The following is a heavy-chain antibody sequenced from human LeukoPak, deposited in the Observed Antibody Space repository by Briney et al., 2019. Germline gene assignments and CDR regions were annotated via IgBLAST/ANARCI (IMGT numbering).Heavy chain of an antibody. CDR1: RFTFSNYG. Sequence: PGGSLRLSCVASRFTFSNYGMHWVRQAPGKGLEWVALIWYDGSNKYCADSVKGRFTISRDNSENTLYLQMNSLRAEDAAVYYCARGSPRASSGHYYYFDFWGQGTLATVSS. J-gene: IGHJ4*02. D-gene: IGHD3-22*01. CDR2: IWYDGSNK. V-gene: IGHV3-33*01. CDR3: ARGSPRASSGHYYYFDF.